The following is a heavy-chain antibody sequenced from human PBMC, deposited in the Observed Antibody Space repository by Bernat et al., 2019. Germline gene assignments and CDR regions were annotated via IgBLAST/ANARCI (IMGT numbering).Heavy chain of an antibody. V-gene: IGHV3-72*01. Sequence: EVQLVESGGGLVQSGGSLRLSCVASGFTFSDHHMDWVRQAPGKGLEWVGRMRNKANSYTTEYAASVKGRFTISRDDSKNSLYLQMNSLKTEDTAVCYCARVYYDSSGYHLDYWGQGTLVTVSS. CDR1: GFTFSDHH. D-gene: IGHD3-22*01. CDR2: MRNKANSYTT. CDR3: ARVYYDSSGYHLDY. J-gene: IGHJ4*02.